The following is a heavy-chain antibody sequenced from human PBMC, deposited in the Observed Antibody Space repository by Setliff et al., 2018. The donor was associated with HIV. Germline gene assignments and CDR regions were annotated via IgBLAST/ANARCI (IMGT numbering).Heavy chain of an antibody. CDR3: ARICLRCKDLVYSYMDV. V-gene: IGHV3-30*04. D-gene: IGHD2-2*01. CDR2: ILSDGSDE. Sequence: PGESLKISCVASGFTFNRYVMYWVRQAPGKGLEWVATILSDGSDEYYAESVKGRFTFSRDNSKNTLYLQMDSLRADDTAVYFCARICLRCKDLVYSYMDVWGKGTTVTVSS. CDR1: GFTFNRYV. J-gene: IGHJ6*03.